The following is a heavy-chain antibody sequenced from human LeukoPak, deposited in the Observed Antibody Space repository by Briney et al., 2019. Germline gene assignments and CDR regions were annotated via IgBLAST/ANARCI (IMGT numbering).Heavy chain of an antibody. D-gene: IGHD6-19*01. Sequence: GGSLRLSCAASGFTFSDYGMHWVRQPPGKGLEWVAVIWFDGSNKYYADSVKGRFTVSRDDSKHTVYLQMHSLTADDTAVYYCAKFIAGGGTRWFDPWGQGTRVTVSS. CDR1: GFTFSDYG. CDR2: IWFDGSNK. J-gene: IGHJ5*02. V-gene: IGHV3-33*06. CDR3: AKFIAGGGTRWFDP.